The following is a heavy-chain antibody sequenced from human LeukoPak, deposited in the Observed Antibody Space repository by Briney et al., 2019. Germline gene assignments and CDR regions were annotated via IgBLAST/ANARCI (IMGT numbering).Heavy chain of an antibody. V-gene: IGHV4-34*01. CDR3: ARVEHIVVVTAIQNWFDP. CDR1: GGSFSDYY. J-gene: IGHJ5*02. CDR2: INHSGST. D-gene: IGHD2-21*02. Sequence: SETLSLTCAVYGGSFSDYYWSWIRQPPGKGLEWIGEINHSGSTNYNPSLKSRVTISVDTSKNQFSLKLSSVTAADTAVYYCARVEHIVVVTAIQNWFDPWGQGTLVTVSS.